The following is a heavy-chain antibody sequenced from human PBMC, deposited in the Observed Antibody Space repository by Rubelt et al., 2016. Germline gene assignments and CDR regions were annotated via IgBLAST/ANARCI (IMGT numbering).Heavy chain of an antibody. Sequence: GASVKVSCKPSGYTFTSFYIHWMRQAPGQGLEWMGLINTEDGGTIYAQKFRGRVTVTRDTSTSTVYMELSSLRSEDTAVYYCARDQYRGWYVRGEGVVDVWGQGTTVTVSS. CDR1: GYTFTSFY. CDR3: ARDQYRGWYVRGEGVVDV. CDR2: INTEDGGT. D-gene: IGHD6-19*01. V-gene: IGHV1-46*01. J-gene: IGHJ6*02.